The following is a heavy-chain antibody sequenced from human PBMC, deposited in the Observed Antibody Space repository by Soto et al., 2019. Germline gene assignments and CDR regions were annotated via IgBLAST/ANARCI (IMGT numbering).Heavy chain of an antibody. J-gene: IGHJ5*02. V-gene: IGHV4-4*02. CDR3: ASLSWAVAGT. Sequence: SETLSLTCAVSGGSISSSNWWSWVRQPPGKGLEWIGEIYHSGSTNYNPSLKSRVTISVDKSKNQFSLKLNSVTPEDTAVYYCASLSWAVAGTWGQGTLVTVSS. CDR1: GGSISSSNW. CDR2: IYHSGST. D-gene: IGHD6-19*01.